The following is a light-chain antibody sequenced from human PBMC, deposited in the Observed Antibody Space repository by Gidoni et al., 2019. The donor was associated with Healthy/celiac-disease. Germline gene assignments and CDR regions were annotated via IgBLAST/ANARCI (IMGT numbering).Light chain of an antibody. CDR2: GAS. CDR1: QSVSSSY. V-gene: IGKV3-20*01. J-gene: IGKJ1*01. CDR3: QQYGSSPRT. Sequence: EIVSTQPPGTLSLSPGERATLSCRASQSVSSSYLAWYQQKPGQAPRLLIYGASSRATGIPDRFSGSGSGTDFTLTISRLDPEDFAVYYCQQYGSSPRTFXXXTKVEIK.